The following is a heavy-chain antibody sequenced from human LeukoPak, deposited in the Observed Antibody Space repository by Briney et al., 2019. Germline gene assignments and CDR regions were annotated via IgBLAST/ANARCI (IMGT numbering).Heavy chain of an antibody. J-gene: IGHJ6*03. CDR3: ASHYGSGSYSYYYYYMDV. CDR1: GGSISSSSYY. D-gene: IGHD3-10*01. Sequence: SETLSLTCTVSGGSISSSSYYWGWIRQPPGRGLEWIGSIYYSGSTYYNPSLKSRVTISVDTSKNQFSLKLSSVTAADTAVYYCASHYGSGSYSYYYYYMDVRGKGTTVTVSS. V-gene: IGHV4-39*01. CDR2: IYYSGST.